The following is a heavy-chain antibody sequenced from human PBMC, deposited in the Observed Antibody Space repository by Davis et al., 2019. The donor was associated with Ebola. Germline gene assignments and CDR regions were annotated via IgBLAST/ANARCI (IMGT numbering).Heavy chain of an antibody. V-gene: IGHV3-48*02. D-gene: IGHD3-10*01. Sequence: PGGSLRLSCAASGFTFSSYAMHWVRQAPGKGLEWVSYISSSSSTIYYADSVKGRFTISRDNAKNSLYLQMNSLRDEDTAVYYCARDRENTMVRGDGMDVWGQGTTVTVSS. CDR1: GFTFSSYA. CDR3: ARDRENTMVRGDGMDV. CDR2: ISSSSSTI. J-gene: IGHJ6*02.